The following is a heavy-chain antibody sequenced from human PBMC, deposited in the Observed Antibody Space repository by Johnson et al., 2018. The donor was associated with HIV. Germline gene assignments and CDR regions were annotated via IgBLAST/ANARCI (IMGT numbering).Heavy chain of an antibody. CDR3: ARGGKSYYGAFDI. J-gene: IGHJ3*02. D-gene: IGHD3-10*01. Sequence: VQLVESGGGVVQPGRSLRLSCAASGFTFDDYDMHWVRQAPGKGLEWVSSIGRNSGTIGYADSVKGRFTISRDNAKNSLYLQMNSLRAEDTAVYYCARGGKSYYGAFDIWGQGTMVTVSS. CDR2: IGRNSGTI. V-gene: IGHV3-9*01. CDR1: GFTFDDYD.